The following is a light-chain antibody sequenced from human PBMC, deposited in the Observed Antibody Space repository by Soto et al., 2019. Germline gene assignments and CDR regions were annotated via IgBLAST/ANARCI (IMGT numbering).Light chain of an antibody. CDR1: SSDVGGYRY. CDR2: DVS. Sequence: QSALTQPASMSGSPGQSITISCTGTSSDVGGYRYVSWYQQHPGKAPKLIIYDVSSRPSGVSSRFSGSKSGNTASLTISGLQAEDEADYFCSSDTSSSTLVVFGGETKLTVL. V-gene: IGLV2-14*03. CDR3: SSDTSSSTLVV. J-gene: IGLJ2*01.